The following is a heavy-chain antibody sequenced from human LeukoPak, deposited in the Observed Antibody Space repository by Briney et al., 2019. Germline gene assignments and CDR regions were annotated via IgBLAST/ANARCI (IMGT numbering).Heavy chain of an antibody. J-gene: IGHJ5*02. Sequence: PSETLSLTCTVSGGSISSYYWSWIRQPPGKGLEWIGYIYYSGSTNYNPSLKSRVTISVDTSKNQFSLKLSSVTAADTAVYYCARGSAYYDFWSGYSPLGRWFDPWGQGALVTVSS. V-gene: IGHV4-59*01. CDR1: GGSISSYY. CDR2: IYYSGST. CDR3: ARGSAYYDFWSGYSPLGRWFDP. D-gene: IGHD3-3*01.